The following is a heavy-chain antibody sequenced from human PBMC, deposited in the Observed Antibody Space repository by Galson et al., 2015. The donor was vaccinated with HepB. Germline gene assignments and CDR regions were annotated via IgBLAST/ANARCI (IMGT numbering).Heavy chain of an antibody. D-gene: IGHD1-26*01. J-gene: IGHJ4*02. Sequence: SLRLSCAASGFIFNTYSMHWVRQAPGKGLEWVAALTSAGDKEYYAASVTGRFSISRDNSKNILYLQINSLRTEDTAVYYCARDAVGRGSGSYSAFDYWGQGTLVTVSS. CDR1: GFIFNTYS. CDR3: ARDAVGRGSGSYSAFDY. V-gene: IGHV3-30-3*01. CDR2: LTSAGDKE.